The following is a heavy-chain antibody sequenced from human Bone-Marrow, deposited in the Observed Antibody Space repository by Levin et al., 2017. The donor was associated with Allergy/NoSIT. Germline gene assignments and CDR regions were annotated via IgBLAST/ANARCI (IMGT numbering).Heavy chain of an antibody. J-gene: IGHJ4*02. CDR1: AFTFSNYA. CDR3: ARDPQEPVSKIDY. V-gene: IGHV3-30-3*01. CDR2: ISYDGSNK. Sequence: GGSLRLSCAASAFTFSNYAMHWVRQAPGKGLEWVADISYDGSNKYYSDSVKGLFTISRDNSKNTVYLQMNSLRVEDTAVYFCARDPQEPVSKIDYWGQGTLVTVSS.